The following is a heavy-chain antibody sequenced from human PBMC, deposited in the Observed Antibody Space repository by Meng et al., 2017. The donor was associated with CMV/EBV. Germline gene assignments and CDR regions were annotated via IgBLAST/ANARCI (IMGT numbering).Heavy chain of an antibody. J-gene: IGHJ4*02. V-gene: IGHV4-4*07. CDR2: IYTSGST. Sequence: VTLQRSAPSLVRLSETLSLTCTVFGGSNCSYYWSRIRQPAGKGLEWIGRIYTSGSTNYNPSLKSRVTMSVDTSKNQFSLKLSSVTAADTAVYYCARGSYYRYVIDYWGQGTLVTVSS. CDR1: GGSNCSYY. CDR3: ARGSYYRYVIDY. D-gene: IGHD2-21*01.